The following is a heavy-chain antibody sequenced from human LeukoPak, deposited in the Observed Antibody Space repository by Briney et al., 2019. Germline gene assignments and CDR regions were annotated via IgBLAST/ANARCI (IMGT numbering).Heavy chain of an antibody. CDR3: VRYSTVTTYDAFDI. V-gene: IGHV4-38-2*01. CDR1: GYSISSGYY. CDR2: IYHSGST. D-gene: IGHD4-17*01. J-gene: IGHJ3*02. Sequence: PSETLSLTCAVSGYSISSGYYWGWIRQPPGKGLEWIGSIYHSGSTYYNPSLKSRVTISVDTSKNQFSLKLSSVTAADTAVYYCVRYSTVTTYDAFDIWGQGTMVTVSS.